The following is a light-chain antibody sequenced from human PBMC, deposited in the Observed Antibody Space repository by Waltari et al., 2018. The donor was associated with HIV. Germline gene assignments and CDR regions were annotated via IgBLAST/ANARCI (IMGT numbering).Light chain of an antibody. V-gene: IGKV4-1*01. CDR3: QQYYSTPYT. CDR2: WAS. Sequence: LLPHSPDSLPFSLGERPPITSNSTQSVLYSSNNKNYLAWYHKKPGQPPKLLIYWASTRESGVPDRFSGSGSGTDFTLTISSLQAEDVAVYYCQQYYSTPYTFGQGTKLEIK. J-gene: IGKJ2*01. CDR1: QSVLYSSNNKNY.